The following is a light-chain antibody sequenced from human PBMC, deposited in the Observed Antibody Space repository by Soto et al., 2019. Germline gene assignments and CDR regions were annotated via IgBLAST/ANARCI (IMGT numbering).Light chain of an antibody. J-gene: IGKJ4*01. Sequence: EIVLTQSPGTLSLSPGERATLSCRASQSVSSSYLAWYQQKTGQAPRLLIYGASNRATGIPDRFSGSGSGTDFTLTISRLEPEDFAVYYCQQYDNSPLTFGGGTKV. CDR3: QQYDNSPLT. CDR1: QSVSSSY. V-gene: IGKV3-20*01. CDR2: GAS.